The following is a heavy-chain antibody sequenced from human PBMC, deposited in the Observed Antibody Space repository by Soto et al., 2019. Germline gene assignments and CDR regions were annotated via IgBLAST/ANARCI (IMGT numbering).Heavy chain of an antibody. CDR3: ASQTSGYYYYGMDV. J-gene: IGHJ6*02. V-gene: IGHV3-21*01. Sequence: PGGSQRLSCAASGFTSSSYSMNWVRQAPGKGLEWVSSISSSSTYIHYADSVKGRFTISRDNARNSLYLQMNSLSAEDTAVYYCASQTSGYYYYGMDVWGQGTTVTVSS. CDR2: ISSSSTYI. CDR1: GFTSSSYS.